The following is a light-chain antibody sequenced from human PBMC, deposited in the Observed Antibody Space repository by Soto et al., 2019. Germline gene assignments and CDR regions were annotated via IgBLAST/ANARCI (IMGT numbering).Light chain of an antibody. Sequence: EIVMTQSPATLSVSPGERATLSCRASQSVGNNLAWYQQKPGQAPRLLIYGASSRATGIPDRFSGSGSGTDFTLTISRLEPEDFAVYYCQQYGSSRWTFGQGTKVDIK. J-gene: IGKJ1*01. CDR3: QQYGSSRWT. CDR1: QSVGNN. CDR2: GAS. V-gene: IGKV3-20*01.